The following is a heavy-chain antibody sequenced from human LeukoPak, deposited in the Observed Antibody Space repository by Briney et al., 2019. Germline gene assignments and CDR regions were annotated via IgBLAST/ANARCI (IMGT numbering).Heavy chain of an antibody. V-gene: IGHV4-39*01. CDR1: GGSISSSRYF. D-gene: IGHD1-26*01. Sequence: RSSETLSLTCTVSGGSISSSRYFWGWIRQPPGKGLEWIGSIYYSGSTYYNPSLKSRVTISVDTSKNQFSLKLSSVTAADTAVYYCARHAIVGATPYYFAYWGQGTLVTVSS. CDR3: ARHAIVGATPYYFAY. J-gene: IGHJ4*02. CDR2: IYYSGST.